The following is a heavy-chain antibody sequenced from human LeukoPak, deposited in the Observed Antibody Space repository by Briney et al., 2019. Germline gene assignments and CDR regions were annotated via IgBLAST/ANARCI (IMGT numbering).Heavy chain of an antibody. D-gene: IGHD7-27*01. J-gene: IGHJ6*02. V-gene: IGHV3-74*01. CDR1: GFTFSSYW. Sequence: GGSLRLSCAASGFTFSSYWMHWVRQAPGKGLVWVSRINSDGGSTSYAASVKGRFTISRDNAKNTLYLQMNSLRAEDTAVYYCARVFGKLGPLAYYYYGMDVWGQGTTVTVSS. CDR3: ARVFGKLGPLAYYYYGMDV. CDR2: INSDGGST.